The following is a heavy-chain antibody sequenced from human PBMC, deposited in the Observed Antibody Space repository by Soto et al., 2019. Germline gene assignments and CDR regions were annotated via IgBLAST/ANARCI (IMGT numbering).Heavy chain of an antibody. V-gene: IGHV1-69*06. J-gene: IGHJ6*02. D-gene: IGHD2-2*02. CDR2: IIPIFDTA. CDR1: GGTFSSYA. Sequence: GASVKVSCKASGGTFSSYAISWVRQAPGQGLEWMGGIIPIFDTANYAQKFQGRVTITADKSTSTAYMELSSLRSEDTAVYYCARVVVVPAAILYYYGMDVWGQGTTVTVSS. CDR3: ARVVVVPAAILYYYGMDV.